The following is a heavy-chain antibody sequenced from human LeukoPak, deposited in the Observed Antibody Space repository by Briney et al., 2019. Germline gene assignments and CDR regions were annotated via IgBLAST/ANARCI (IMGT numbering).Heavy chain of an antibody. CDR3: ARVGYYDSSGYYWNAFDI. CDR2: IYYSGST. J-gene: IGHJ3*02. V-gene: IGHV4-59*01. Sequence: SETLSLTCTVSGGSISSYYWSWIRQPPGKGLEWIGYIYYSGSTNYNPSLKSRVTISVDTSKNQFSLKLSSVTAADTAVYYCARVGYYDSSGYYWNAFDIWGQGTMVTVSS. CDR1: GGSISSYY. D-gene: IGHD3-22*01.